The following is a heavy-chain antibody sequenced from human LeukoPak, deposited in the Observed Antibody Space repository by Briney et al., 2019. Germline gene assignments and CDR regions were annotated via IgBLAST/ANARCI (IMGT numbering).Heavy chain of an antibody. CDR2: IYYSGST. CDR1: GCSIRSSSYY. Sequence: MASETLSLTCTVSGCSIRSSSYYWGWIRQPPGKGLEWIVSIYYSGSTYYNPSLKSRVTISVDTSKNQFSLKLSSVTAADTAVYYCARVYSRGWFDYWGQGTLVTVSS. CDR3: ARVYSRGWFDY. D-gene: IGHD6-19*01. J-gene: IGHJ4*02. V-gene: IGHV4-39*01.